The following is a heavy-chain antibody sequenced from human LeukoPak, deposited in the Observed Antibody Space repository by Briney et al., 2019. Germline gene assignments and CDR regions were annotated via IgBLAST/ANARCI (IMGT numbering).Heavy chain of an antibody. CDR2: MYHSGST. V-gene: IGHV4-38-2*02. D-gene: IGHD6-19*01. CDR1: GYSISTGYY. J-gene: IGHJ4*02. Sequence: PSETLSLTCTVSGYSISTGYYWGWIRQPPGKGLEWIGSMYHSGSTYYNPPLKSRVTISVDTSKNQFSLKLSSVTAADTAVYYCARQLAGTSWYFDYWGQGTLVTVSS. CDR3: ARQLAGTSWYFDY.